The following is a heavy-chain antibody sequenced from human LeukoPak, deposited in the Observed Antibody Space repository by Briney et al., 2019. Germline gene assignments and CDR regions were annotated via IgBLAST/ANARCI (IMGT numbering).Heavy chain of an antibody. CDR2: ISGSGGST. Sequence: GGSLRLSCAASGFTFSSYGMSWVRQAPGKGLEWVSAISGSGGSTYYADSVKGRFTIPRDNSKNTLYLQMNSLRAEDTAVYYCAKDGESFPLYWFDPWGQGTLVTVSS. V-gene: IGHV3-23*01. CDR3: AKDGESFPLYWFDP. CDR1: GFTFSSYG. J-gene: IGHJ5*02. D-gene: IGHD3-16*01.